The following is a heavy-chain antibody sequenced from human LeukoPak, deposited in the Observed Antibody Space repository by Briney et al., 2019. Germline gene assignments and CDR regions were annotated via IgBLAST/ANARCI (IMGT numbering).Heavy chain of an antibody. CDR3: AGVSQGGSIDGYDY. D-gene: IGHD2-15*01. CDR1: GFTVSSNY. J-gene: IGHJ4*02. CDR2: IYSGGST. V-gene: IGHV3-66*01. Sequence: AGGSLRLSCAASGFTVSSNYMSWVRQAPGKGLEWVSVIYSGGSTYYADSVKGRFTISRDNSKNTLYLQMNSLRAEDTAVYYCAGVSQGGSIDGYDYWGQGTLVTVSS.